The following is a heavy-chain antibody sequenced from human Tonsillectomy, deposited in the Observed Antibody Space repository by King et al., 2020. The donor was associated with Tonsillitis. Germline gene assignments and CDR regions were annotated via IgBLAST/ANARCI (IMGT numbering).Heavy chain of an antibody. Sequence: VQLVESGGGVVQPGRSLRLSCAASGFTFSSYGMHWVRQAPGKGLEWVAVISYDGSNKYYADSVKGRFTISRDNSKNTLYLQMNSLRAEDTAVYYCAKDQGKSSSSTFDYWGQGTLVTVSS. CDR1: GFTFSSYG. CDR3: AKDQGKSSSSTFDY. V-gene: IGHV3-30*18. CDR2: ISYDGSNK. D-gene: IGHD6-6*01. J-gene: IGHJ4*02.